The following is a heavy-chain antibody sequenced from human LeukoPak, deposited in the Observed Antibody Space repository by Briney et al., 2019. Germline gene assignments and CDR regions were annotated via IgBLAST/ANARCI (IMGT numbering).Heavy chain of an antibody. CDR2: ISSVGSII. CDR1: GFTFSDYY. D-gene: IGHD1-26*01. V-gene: IGHV3-11*04. J-gene: IGHJ4*02. CDR3: ARALGATSGYYFDY. Sequence: GGSLRLSCAVSGFTFSDYYMSWVRQAPGKGLEWVSYISSVGSIIYYADSVKGRFTISRDNAKNSLYLQMNSLRAEDTAVYYCARALGATSGYYFDYWGQGTLVTVSS.